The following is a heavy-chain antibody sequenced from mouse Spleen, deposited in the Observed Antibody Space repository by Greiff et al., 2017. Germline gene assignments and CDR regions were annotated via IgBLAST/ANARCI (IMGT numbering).Heavy chain of an antibody. J-gene: IGHJ4*01. V-gene: IGHV1-47*01. D-gene: IGHD1-1*01. CDR2: FHPYNDDT. CDR3: ARGYDGSSHYAMDY. Sequence: QVQLQQSGAELVKPGASVKMSCKASGYTFTTYPIEWVKQNHGKSLEWIGNFHPYNDDTKYNEKFKGKATLTVEKSSSTVYLELSRLTSDDSAVYYCARGYDGSSHYAMDYWGQGTSVTVSS. CDR1: GYTFTTYP.